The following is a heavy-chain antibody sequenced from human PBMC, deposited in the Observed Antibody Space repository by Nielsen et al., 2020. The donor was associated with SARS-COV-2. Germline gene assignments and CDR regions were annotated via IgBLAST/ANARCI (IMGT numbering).Heavy chain of an antibody. D-gene: IGHD2-2*02. CDR1: AFTFSTYW. CDR2: ISGDGGST. CDR3: AKVGVVVPAAIWGINWFDP. V-gene: IGHV3-43*02. Sequence: GSLKISCAASAFTFSTYWMHWVRQAPGKGLEWVSLISGDGGSTYYADSVKGRFTISRDNSKNSLYLQMNSLRTEDTALYYCAKVGVVVPAAIWGINWFDPWGQGTLVTVSS. J-gene: IGHJ5*02.